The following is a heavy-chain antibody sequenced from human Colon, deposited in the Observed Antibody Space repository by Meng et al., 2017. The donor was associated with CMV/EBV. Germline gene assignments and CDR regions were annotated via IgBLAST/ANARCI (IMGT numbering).Heavy chain of an antibody. Sequence: GGSLRLSCAASGFTFSSYSMNWVRQAPGKGLEWVSYISSSSSTIYYADSVKGRFTISRDNAKNSLYLHMNTLKTEDTGFYFCAKLEGGSGGGDFWGQGTLVTVSS. CDR2: ISSSSSTI. CDR1: GFTFSSYS. V-gene: IGHV3-48*04. CDR3: AKLEGGSGGGDF. J-gene: IGHJ4*02. D-gene: IGHD6-19*01.